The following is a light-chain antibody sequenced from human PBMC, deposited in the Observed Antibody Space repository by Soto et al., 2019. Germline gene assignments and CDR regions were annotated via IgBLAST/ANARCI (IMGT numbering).Light chain of an antibody. V-gene: IGLV2-14*01. J-gene: IGLJ1*01. CDR3: CSYTRTSNHYF. CDR2: EVR. CDR1: GSDIGGYDY. Sequence: QSVLTQPASVSGSPGQSSTIAFTGTGSDIGGYDYVSWYQQRPGKAPKLMIYEVRYRPSGVSNRFSGSKSGNTASLTISGLQAEDEADYYCCSYTRTSNHYFFGSGTKVTVL.